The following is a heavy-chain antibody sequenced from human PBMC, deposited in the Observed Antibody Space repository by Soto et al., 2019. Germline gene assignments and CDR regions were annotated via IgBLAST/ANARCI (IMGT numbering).Heavy chain of an antibody. D-gene: IGHD6-19*01. CDR1: GGSISSYY. J-gene: IGHJ2*01. CDR3: ASAGGIAVAPSYVEL. V-gene: IGHV4-59*01. CDR2: VYYSGTT. Sequence: QVQLQESGPGLVKPSETLSLTCTVSGGSISSYYWTWIRQAPGRGLEWIGYVYYSGTTYYNPSLKRRVTISVDTSKSHLSLTLGSVPAADTAVYCCASAGGIAVAPSYVELWGSGTLVTVPS.